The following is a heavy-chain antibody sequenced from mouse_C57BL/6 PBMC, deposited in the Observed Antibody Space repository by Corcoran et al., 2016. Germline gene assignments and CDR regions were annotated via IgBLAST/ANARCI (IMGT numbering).Heavy chain of an antibody. Sequence: EVQLQQSVAELVRPGASVKLSCTASGFNIKNTYIHWVKQRPEQGLEWIGRIDPATGNTKYAPKFQGKATITADTSSNTAYLQLSSLTSEDTAIYYCARYGNYAMDYWGQGTSVTVSS. V-gene: IGHV14-3*01. D-gene: IGHD2-1*01. CDR1: GFNIKNTY. CDR3: ARYGNYAMDY. J-gene: IGHJ4*01. CDR2: IDPATGNT.